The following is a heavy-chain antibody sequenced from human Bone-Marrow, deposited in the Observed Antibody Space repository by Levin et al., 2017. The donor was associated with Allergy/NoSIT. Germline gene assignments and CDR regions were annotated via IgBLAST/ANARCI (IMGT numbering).Heavy chain of an antibody. CDR1: GFSVSRSG. J-gene: IGHJ3*01. CDR2: IWFDGVHE. CDR3: ARDKVSQGSHVGIFDV. Sequence: GESLKISCAASGFSVSRSGMHWVRQVAGKGLEWVGVIWFDGVHEAYGAAVRGRFTISRDSSKNTLYLQMNSLRADDAGIYYWARDKVSQGSHVGIFDVWGQGTMVTVSS. V-gene: IGHV3-33*01. D-gene: IGHD1-14*01.